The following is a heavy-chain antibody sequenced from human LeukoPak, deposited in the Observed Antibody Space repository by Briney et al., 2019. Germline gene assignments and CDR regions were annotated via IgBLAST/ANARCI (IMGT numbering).Heavy chain of an antibody. Sequence: GGSVTLSCAASGFTFSSYEMNWVRQAPGKGLEWVAYISSSGSNIYYADSVKGRFTISRDNAKNSLYLQMNRLRAEDTAVYYCAELGITMIGGVWGKGTTVTIPS. CDR2: ISSSGSNI. V-gene: IGHV3-48*03. CDR1: GFTFSSYE. J-gene: IGHJ6*04. CDR3: AELGITMIGGV. D-gene: IGHD3-10*02.